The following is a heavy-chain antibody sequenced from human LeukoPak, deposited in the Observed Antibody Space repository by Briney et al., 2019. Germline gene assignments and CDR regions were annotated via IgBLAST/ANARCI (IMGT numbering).Heavy chain of an antibody. CDR1: GGSISSYY. Sequence: SETLSLTCSVSGGSISSYYWSWIRQPPGKGLEWIGYIYYRGSTSYNPSLNSRLTISVDTSKNQFSLKLSSVTAADTAVYYCARAPGGYGSGSRGAFDIWGQGTMVTVSS. V-gene: IGHV4-59*01. CDR3: ARAPGGYGSGSRGAFDI. CDR2: IYYRGST. D-gene: IGHD3-10*01. J-gene: IGHJ3*02.